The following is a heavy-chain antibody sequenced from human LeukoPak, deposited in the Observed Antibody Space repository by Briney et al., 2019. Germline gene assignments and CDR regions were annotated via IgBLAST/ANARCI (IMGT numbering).Heavy chain of an antibody. V-gene: IGHV3-7*01. Sequence: GGSLRLSCAASGFTFSSYWMSWVRQAPGKGLEWVANIKQDGSERYYVDSMKGRFTISRDNAKNSLYLQMNSLRAEDTAVYYCAGGLAAFRDYYASGSLDYWGQGALVTVSS. CDR3: AGGLAAFRDYYASGSLDY. CDR1: GFTFSSYW. D-gene: IGHD3-10*01. J-gene: IGHJ4*02. CDR2: IKQDGSER.